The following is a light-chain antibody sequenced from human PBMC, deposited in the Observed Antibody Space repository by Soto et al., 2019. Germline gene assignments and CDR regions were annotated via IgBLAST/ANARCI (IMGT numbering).Light chain of an antibody. CDR2: GAS. CDR1: QSVSSSY. Sequence: DIVLTQSPGTLSLSPGDGATLSCRASQSVSSSYIAWYQQRPGQNPSLLIDGASNRATGIPDRLSGSGSGTHLNLTLSRLGPGDFAVYYCQNFGGTTFTFGQGTRLEI. V-gene: IGKV3-20*01. CDR3: QNFGGTTFT. J-gene: IGKJ5*01.